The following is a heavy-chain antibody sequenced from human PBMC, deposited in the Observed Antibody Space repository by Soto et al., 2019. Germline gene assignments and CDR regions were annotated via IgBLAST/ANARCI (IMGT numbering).Heavy chain of an antibody. CDR3: ASTKYYDSSGYYWPHYYGMDV. D-gene: IGHD3-22*01. CDR2: ISSIGSTI. CDR1: GFTFSDYY. V-gene: IGHV3-11*01. Sequence: GSLRVSCADSGFTFSDYYMSWIRQAPGKGLEWVSYISSIGSTIYYADSVKGRFTISRDNAKNSLYLQMNSLRAEDTAVYYCASTKYYDSSGYYWPHYYGMDVWGQGTTVPVSS. J-gene: IGHJ6*02.